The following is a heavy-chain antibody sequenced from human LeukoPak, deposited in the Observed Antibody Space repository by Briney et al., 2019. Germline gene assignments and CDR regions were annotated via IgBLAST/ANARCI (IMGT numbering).Heavy chain of an antibody. CDR3: MTASRSSSWPPPT. Sequence: GGSLRLSCAASGFTFSSYWMNWVRRAPGKGLEWVANIKQDGSEKKYVDSVKGRFTISRDNAKNSLYLQMNSLRAEDTAVYYCMTASRSSSWPPPTWGQGTLVTVSS. CDR2: IKQDGSEK. CDR1: GFTFSSYW. J-gene: IGHJ5*02. V-gene: IGHV3-7*01. D-gene: IGHD6-13*01.